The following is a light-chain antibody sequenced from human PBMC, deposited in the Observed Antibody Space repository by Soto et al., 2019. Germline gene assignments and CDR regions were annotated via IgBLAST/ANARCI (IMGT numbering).Light chain of an antibody. CDR2: DAS. Sequence: DIQMTQSPSTLSASVGDRVTISCRASQSISSWLAWYQQKPGKAPNLLIYDASSLQSGVPSRFSGIGSGTEFTLALSSLQPDHFATYSCQHHSRHLPFGQRTNV. CDR1: QSISSW. J-gene: IGKJ1*01. V-gene: IGKV1-5*01. CDR3: QHHSRHLP.